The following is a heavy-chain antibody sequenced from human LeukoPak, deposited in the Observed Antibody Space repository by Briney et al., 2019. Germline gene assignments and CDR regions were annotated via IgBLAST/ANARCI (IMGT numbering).Heavy chain of an antibody. V-gene: IGHV5-51*01. CDR1: GYNFNTSW. J-gene: IGHJ6*03. CDR2: IYPGDSDI. CDR3: ARQAYYDFWSGYYQYYYYMDV. D-gene: IGHD3-3*01. Sequence: GESLKISCKASGYNFNTSWIGWVRQMPGKGLKWMAIIYPGDSDIKYSPSFEGQVTVSADRSITTAYLQWNSLKASDTVMYYCARQAYYDFWSGYYQYYYYMDVWGKGTTVTVSS.